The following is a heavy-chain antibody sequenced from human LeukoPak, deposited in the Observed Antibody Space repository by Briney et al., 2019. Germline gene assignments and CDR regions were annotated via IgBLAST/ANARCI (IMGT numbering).Heavy chain of an antibody. CDR3: ARLKFYDSTGYSPGYYMDV. CDR1: GDSISGFY. CDR2: ISTSGST. Sequence: PSETLSLTCTVSGDSISGFYWSWIRQPAGKGLQWIGRISTSGSTNYNPSLKSRVTMSVDRSTNEFSLTVRSVTAADTAVYYCARLKFYDSTGYSPGYYMDVWGKGTAVTVSS. D-gene: IGHD3-22*01. J-gene: IGHJ6*03. V-gene: IGHV4-4*07.